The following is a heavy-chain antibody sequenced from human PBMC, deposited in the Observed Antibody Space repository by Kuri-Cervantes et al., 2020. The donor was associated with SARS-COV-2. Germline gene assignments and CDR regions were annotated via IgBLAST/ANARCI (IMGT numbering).Heavy chain of an antibody. D-gene: IGHD3-22*01. Sequence: SETLSLTCTVSGGSISSYYWSWIRQPAGKGLEWIGRIHPSGSTNYNSSLESRVTMSIDTSKKQFSLNLSAVTAADTAVYYCAKDRYFDGRGGYYELGYWGQGVLVTVSS. CDR2: IHPSGST. J-gene: IGHJ4*02. CDR1: GGSISSYY. V-gene: IGHV4-4*07. CDR3: AKDRYFDGRGGYYELGY.